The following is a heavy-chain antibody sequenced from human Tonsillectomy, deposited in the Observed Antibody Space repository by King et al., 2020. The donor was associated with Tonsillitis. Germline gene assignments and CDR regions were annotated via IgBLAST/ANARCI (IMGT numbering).Heavy chain of an antibody. J-gene: IGHJ6*03. V-gene: IGHV4-59*01. CDR1: GGSISMYY. CDR3: ARVDDGRSYHYNYMDV. D-gene: IGHD1-26*01. Sequence: QLQESGPGLVKPSETLSVTCTVSGGSISMYYWNWIRQPPGKGLEWIGYMDNSGSTNYNPSLKSRVIISVDTAKNQLSLKLNSVTSADTAVYYCARVDDGRSYHYNYMDVWGKGTTVTVPS. CDR2: MDNSGST.